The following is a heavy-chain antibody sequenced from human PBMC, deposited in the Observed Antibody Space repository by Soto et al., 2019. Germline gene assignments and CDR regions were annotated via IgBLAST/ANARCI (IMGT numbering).Heavy chain of an antibody. CDR2: IYWDDDK. CDR1: GFSLTTSGVG. Sequence: QITLNESGPTVVRPTETLTLTCRFSGFSLTTSGVGVGWIRQSPGKAPEWLALIYWDDDKRYSASLKSRLTITKDTSKNQVVLTVSDLAPTDTATSYCAHRVLRAVFGLVTTTAIDFDFWGQGTPVAVSS. CDR3: AHRVLRAVFGLVTTTAIDFDF. D-gene: IGHD3-3*01. J-gene: IGHJ4*02. V-gene: IGHV2-5*02.